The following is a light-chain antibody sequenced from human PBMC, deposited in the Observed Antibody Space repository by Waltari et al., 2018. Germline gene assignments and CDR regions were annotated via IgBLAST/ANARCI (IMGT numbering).Light chain of an antibody. V-gene: IGKV3-20*01. CDR2: AAS. Sequence: EIVLTQSPGTLSLSPGERATLSCRASQSLANNYLAWYQRKPGQAPRLLIYAASNRASGIPDRFSGSGSGTDFTLTISRLEPEDFAIYYCQQYGTSPPWTFGQVTKVEIK. CDR3: QQYGTSPPWT. J-gene: IGKJ1*01. CDR1: QSLANNY.